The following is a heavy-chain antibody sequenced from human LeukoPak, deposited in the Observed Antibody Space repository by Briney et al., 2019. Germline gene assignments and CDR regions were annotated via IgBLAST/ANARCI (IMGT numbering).Heavy chain of an antibody. D-gene: IGHD1-26*01. CDR1: GYTLTELS. J-gene: IGHJ4*02. V-gene: IGHV1-24*01. CDR3: ATVGATIHYFDY. Sequence: ASVKVSCKVSGYTLTELSMHWVRQAPGEGLEWMGGFDPEDGETIYAQKFQGRVTMTEDTSTDTAYMELSSLRSEDTAVYYCATVGATIHYFDYWGQGTLVTVSS. CDR2: FDPEDGET.